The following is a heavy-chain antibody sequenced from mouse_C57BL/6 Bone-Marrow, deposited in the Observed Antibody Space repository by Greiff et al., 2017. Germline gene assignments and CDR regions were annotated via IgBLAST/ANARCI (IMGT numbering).Heavy chain of an antibody. Sequence: EVQRVESGGGLVQPGGSMKLSCVASGFTFSNYWMNWVHQSPEKGLEWVAQIRLKSDNYATHYAESVKGRFTISRDDSKSSVYLQMNNLRAEDTGIYYCTGIPSTYSPYAMDYWGQGTSVTVSS. CDR3: TGIPSTYSPYAMDY. CDR2: IRLKSDNYAT. V-gene: IGHV6-3*01. J-gene: IGHJ4*01. CDR1: GFTFSNYW. D-gene: IGHD2-12*01.